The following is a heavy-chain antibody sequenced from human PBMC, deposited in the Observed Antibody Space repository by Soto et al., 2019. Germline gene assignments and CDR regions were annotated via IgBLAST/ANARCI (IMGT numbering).Heavy chain of an antibody. D-gene: IGHD3-16*01. CDR2: IWLDGTNQ. Sequence: QVQLVESGGGVVQPGGSVRLSCAVSGFAFSSYGMHWVRQAPGKGLAWVAVIWLDGTNQFYADSVKGRFTVSRDNSKNMLYLQMNSLRAEDTAVYYCARTDDGSKMKAFDYWGQGALVTGSS. CDR3: ARTDDGSKMKAFDY. CDR1: GFAFSSYG. V-gene: IGHV3-33*01. J-gene: IGHJ4*02.